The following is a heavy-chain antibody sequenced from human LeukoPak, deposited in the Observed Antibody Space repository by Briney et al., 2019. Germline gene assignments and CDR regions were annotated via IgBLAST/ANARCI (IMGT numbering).Heavy chain of an antibody. V-gene: IGHV3-48*03. CDR2: ISSSGSTI. CDR1: GFTFSSYE. CDR3: ARDYLSGGGFDY. D-gene: IGHD3-10*01. Sequence: GGSLRLSCAASGFTFSSYEMNWVRQAPGKGLEWVSYISSSGSTIYYADSVKGRFTVSRDNAKNSLYLQMNSLRAEDTAVYYCARDYLSGGGFDYWGQGTLVTVSS. J-gene: IGHJ4*02.